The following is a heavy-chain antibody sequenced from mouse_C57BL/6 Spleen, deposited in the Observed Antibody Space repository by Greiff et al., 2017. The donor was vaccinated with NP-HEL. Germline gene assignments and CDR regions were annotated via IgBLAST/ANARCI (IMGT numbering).Heavy chain of an antibody. CDR2: ISNGGGST. Sequence: EVKVVESGGGLVQPGGSLKLSCAASGFTFSDYYMYWVRQTPEKRLEWVAYISNGGGSTYYPDTVKGRFTLSRDNATNTLYLQMSRLRSEDTAMYYCAKGYDYAGAYWGHGTLVTVSA. J-gene: IGHJ3*01. V-gene: IGHV5-12*01. D-gene: IGHD2-4*01. CDR1: GFTFSDYY. CDR3: AKGYDYAGAY.